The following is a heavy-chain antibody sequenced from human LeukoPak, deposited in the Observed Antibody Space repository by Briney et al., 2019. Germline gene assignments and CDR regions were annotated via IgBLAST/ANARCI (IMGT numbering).Heavy chain of an antibody. CDR1: GGTFSSYA. J-gene: IGHJ6*03. D-gene: IGHD3-3*01. CDR2: INPSGGST. CDR3: ARVVTIFGVVCYYYYMDV. V-gene: IGHV1-46*01. Sequence: ASVTVSCKASGGTFSSYAISWVRQAPGQGLEWMGIINPSGGSTSYAQKFQGRVTMTRDMSTSTVYMELSSLRSDNTAVYYCARVVTIFGVVCYYYYMDVWGKGTTVTVSS.